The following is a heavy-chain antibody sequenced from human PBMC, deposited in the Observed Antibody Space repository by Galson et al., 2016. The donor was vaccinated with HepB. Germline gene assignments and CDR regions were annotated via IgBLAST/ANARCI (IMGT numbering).Heavy chain of an antibody. Sequence: SLRLSCAASGFTFRDYGMTWVRQAPGKGLEVVSSISRSGHSTDYADSVKGRFTISRDNSTNTLSLQMNSLTADDTAIYYCVQGSTAPAVWGKGTTVTVSS. D-gene: IGHD2-2*01. V-gene: IGHV3-23*01. J-gene: IGHJ6*04. CDR3: VQGSTAPAV. CDR2: ISRSGHST. CDR1: GFTFRDYG.